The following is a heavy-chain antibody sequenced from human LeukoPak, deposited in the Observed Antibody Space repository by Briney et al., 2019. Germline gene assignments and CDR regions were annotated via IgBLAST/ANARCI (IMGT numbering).Heavy chain of an antibody. CDR3: ARGSSSWYFWFDP. Sequence: GGSLRLSCAASGFTVSSNYMSWVRQAPGKGLEWVSVIYSGGSTYYADSVKGRFTISRDNSKNTLYLQMNSLGAEDTAVYYCARGSSSWYFWFDPWGQGTLVTVSS. D-gene: IGHD6-13*01. CDR2: IYSGGST. V-gene: IGHV3-53*01. J-gene: IGHJ5*02. CDR1: GFTVSSNY.